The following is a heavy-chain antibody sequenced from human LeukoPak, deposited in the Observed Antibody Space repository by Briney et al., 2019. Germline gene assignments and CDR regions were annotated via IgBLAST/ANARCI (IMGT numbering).Heavy chain of an antibody. V-gene: IGHV4-39*01. CDR2: IYYSGST. J-gene: IGHJ5*02. CDR3: ARIRPTYCISTRCYYNWFDP. Sequence: SETLPLPCTVAGGSISSSSYYWGWIRPPPGKGLEWIGSIYYSGSTYYNPSLKSRVTISVDTSKNQFSLKLSSVTAADTAVYYCARIRPTYCISTRCYYNWFDPWGQGTLVTASS. CDR1: GGSISSSSYY. D-gene: IGHD2-2*01.